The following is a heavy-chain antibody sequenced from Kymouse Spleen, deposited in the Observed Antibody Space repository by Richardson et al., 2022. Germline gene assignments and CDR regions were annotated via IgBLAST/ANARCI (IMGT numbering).Heavy chain of an antibody. D-gene: IGHD3-9*01. J-gene: IGHJ4*02. CDR1: GFTFSSYG. CDR2: IWYDGSNK. V-gene: IGHV3-33*01. Sequence: QVQLVESGGGVVQPGRSLRLSCAASGFTFSSYGMHWVRQAPGKGLEWVAVIWYDGSNKYYADSVKGRFTISRDNSKNTLYLQMNSLRAEDTAVYYCAREWDYDILTGYLDYWGQGTLVTVSS. CDR3: AREWDYDILTGYLDY.